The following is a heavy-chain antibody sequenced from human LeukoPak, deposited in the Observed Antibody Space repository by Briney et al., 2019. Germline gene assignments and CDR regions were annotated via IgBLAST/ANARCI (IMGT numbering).Heavy chain of an antibody. D-gene: IGHD3-9*01. CDR2: INHSGST. CDR1: GGSFSGYY. J-gene: IGHJ4*02. Sequence: SETLSLTCAVYGGSFSGYYWSWIRQPPGKVLEWIGEINHSGSTNYNPSLKSRVTISVDTSKNQFSLKLSSVTAADTAVYYCARHAPVLRYFDWLLPQYYFDYWGQGTLVTVSS. CDR3: ARHAPVLRYFDWLLPQYYFDY. V-gene: IGHV4-34*01.